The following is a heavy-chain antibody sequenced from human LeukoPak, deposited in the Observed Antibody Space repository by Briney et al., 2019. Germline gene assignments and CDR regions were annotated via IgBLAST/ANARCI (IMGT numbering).Heavy chain of an antibody. CDR3: ARGGNYDFWSGYRFDY. J-gene: IGHJ4*02. CDR1: GGSISSYY. Sequence: SGTLSLTCTVSGGSISSYYWSWIRQPAGKGLEWIGRIYTSGSTNYNPSLKSRVTMSVDTSKNQFSLKLSSVTAADTAVYYCARGGNYDFWSGYRFDYWGQGTLVTVSS. D-gene: IGHD3-3*01. CDR2: IYTSGST. V-gene: IGHV4-4*07.